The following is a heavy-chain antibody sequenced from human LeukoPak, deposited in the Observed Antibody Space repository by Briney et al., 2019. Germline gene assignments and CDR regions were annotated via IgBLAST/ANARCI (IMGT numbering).Heavy chain of an antibody. CDR1: GASISSGTYY. CDR3: ARVGSRDNFHFDY. CDR2: IYYTGTT. Sequence: PPQTLSLTCTVSGASISSGTYYWSWIRQLPGKGLEWIGYIYYTGTTDYNPSLKSRVSISRDTSKNQFSLSLSSVTAADTAVFYCARVGSRDNFHFDYWGQGSLVTVSS. D-gene: IGHD6-13*01. V-gene: IGHV4-31*03. J-gene: IGHJ4*02.